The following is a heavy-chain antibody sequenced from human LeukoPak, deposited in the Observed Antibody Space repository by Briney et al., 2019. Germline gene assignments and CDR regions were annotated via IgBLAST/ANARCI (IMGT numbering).Heavy chain of an antibody. D-gene: IGHD3-22*01. CDR2: INNDGSNT. Sequence: AGESLRLSCEASGFTFSSYWMHWVRQAPGKGLVWVSRINNDGSNTIYADSVKGRFTVSRDNAKNTLYLQMNSLRAEDTAVYYCAKDHYDSSGYYGGYYFDYWGQGTLVTVSS. J-gene: IGHJ4*02. V-gene: IGHV3-74*01. CDR1: GFTFSSYW. CDR3: AKDHYDSSGYYGGYYFDY.